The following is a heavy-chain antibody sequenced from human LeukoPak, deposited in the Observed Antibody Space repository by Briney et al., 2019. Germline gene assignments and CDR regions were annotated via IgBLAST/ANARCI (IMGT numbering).Heavy chain of an antibody. CDR2: INPNSGGT. D-gene: IGHD5-24*01. Sequence: GASVKVSCKASGYTFTGYYMHWVRQAPGQGLEWMGWINPNSGGTNYAQKFQGRVTMTRDTSISTAYMELSRLRSDDTAVYYCARQRRDGYNFLNYYYYMDVWGKGTTVTVSS. CDR3: ARQRRDGYNFLNYYYYMDV. CDR1: GYTFTGYY. J-gene: IGHJ6*03. V-gene: IGHV1-2*02.